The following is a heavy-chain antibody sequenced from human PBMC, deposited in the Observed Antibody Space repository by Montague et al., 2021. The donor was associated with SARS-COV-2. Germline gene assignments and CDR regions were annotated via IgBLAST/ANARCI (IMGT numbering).Heavy chain of an antibody. CDR3: VGDFYDTSDYFQGTFDV. Sequence: SETLSLTCSVSGVSVNNYYWAWIRQTPEKGLEWIGYIYYTGSTNYNPSLRNRITISIDTSANQFSLKLRSVTPADTAVYYCVGDFYDTSDYFQGTFDVWGHGTVVSVSS. J-gene: IGHJ3*01. D-gene: IGHD3-22*01. CDR2: IYYTGST. V-gene: IGHV4-59*02. CDR1: GVSVNNYY.